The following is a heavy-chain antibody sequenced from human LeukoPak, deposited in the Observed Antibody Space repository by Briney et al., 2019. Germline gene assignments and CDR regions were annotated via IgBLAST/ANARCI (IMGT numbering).Heavy chain of an antibody. Sequence: GGSLRLSCAVSGFTFRGAAMTWVRQAPGKGLEWVAVISYDESNKNYADSVKGRFTISRDNSKNTLYLQMNSLRAEDTAVYFCAKYGSYNYFDTSPDYWGQGTLVTVSS. J-gene: IGHJ4*02. CDR1: GFTFRGAA. CDR2: ISYDESNK. CDR3: AKYGSYNYFDTSPDY. V-gene: IGHV3-30*18. D-gene: IGHD3-22*01.